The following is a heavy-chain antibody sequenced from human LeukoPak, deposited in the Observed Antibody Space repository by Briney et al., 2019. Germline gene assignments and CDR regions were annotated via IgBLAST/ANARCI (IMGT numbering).Heavy chain of an antibody. CDR3: ARVEVIGSTRYFDY. V-gene: IGHV4-31*03. CDR1: GGSISSGGNY. D-gene: IGHD3-16*02. Sequence: SETLSLTCTVSGGSISSGGNYWSWLRQPPGKGLEWIGYIYYVGNTNYNPSLKSRLSMSVDTSNNQFSLRLTSVTAADTAVYYCARVEVIGSTRYFDYWGQGAMVSVSS. CDR2: IYYVGNT. J-gene: IGHJ4*02.